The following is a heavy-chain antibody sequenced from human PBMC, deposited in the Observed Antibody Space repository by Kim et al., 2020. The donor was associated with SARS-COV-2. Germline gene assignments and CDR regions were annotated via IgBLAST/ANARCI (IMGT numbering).Heavy chain of an antibody. Sequence: GESLKISCKGSGYSFTSYWIGWVRQMPGKGLEWMGIIYPGDSDTRYSPSFQGQVTISADKSISTAYLQWSRLKASDTAMYYCVRLSSGYRNWFDPWGQGTLVTVSS. J-gene: IGHJ5*02. CDR1: GYSFTSYW. CDR3: VRLSSGYRNWFDP. D-gene: IGHD3-22*01. CDR2: IYPGDSDT. V-gene: IGHV5-51*01.